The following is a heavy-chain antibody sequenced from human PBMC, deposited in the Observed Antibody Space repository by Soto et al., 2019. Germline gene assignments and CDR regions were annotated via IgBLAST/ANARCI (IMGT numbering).Heavy chain of an antibody. J-gene: IGHJ4*02. V-gene: IGHV4-34*01. CDR1: GGSFSGYY. CDR2: INHSGST. D-gene: IGHD1-20*01. Sequence: SETLSLTCAVYGGSFSGYYWSWIRQPPGKGLEWIGEINHSGSTNYNPSLKSRVTISVDTSKNQFSLKLSSVTAADTAVYYCARGRYNWNYWGQGTLVTVSS. CDR3: ARGRYNWNY.